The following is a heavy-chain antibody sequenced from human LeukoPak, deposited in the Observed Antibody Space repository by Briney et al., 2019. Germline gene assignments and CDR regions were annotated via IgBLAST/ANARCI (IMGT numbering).Heavy chain of an antibody. CDR3: AKDLGGYGPYFNN. D-gene: IGHD5-12*01. CDR1: GFSFDDYA. J-gene: IGHJ4*02. CDR2: INWNSENV. V-gene: IGHV3-9*01. Sequence: GGSLRLSCAASGFSFDDYAMHWVRQAPGKGLEWVSGINWNSENVGYADAVQGRFIISRDNAKNSLYLQMNSLRPEDTALYYCAKDLGGYGPYFNNWAREPWSPSP.